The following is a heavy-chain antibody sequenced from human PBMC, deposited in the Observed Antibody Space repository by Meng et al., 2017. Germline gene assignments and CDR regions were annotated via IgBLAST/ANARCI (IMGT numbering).Heavy chain of an antibody. D-gene: IGHD3-10*01. CDR3: ARDFARGGDDAFDI. CDR2: INPNSGGT. J-gene: IGHJ3*02. V-gene: IGHV1-2*06. CDR1: GYTFTGYY. Sequence: ASVKVSCKASGYTFTGYYMHWVRQAPGQGLEWMGRINPNSGGTNYAQKFQGRVTMTRDTSISTAYMELSRLRSDDTAVYYCARDFARGGDDAFDIWGQGTMVTVSS.